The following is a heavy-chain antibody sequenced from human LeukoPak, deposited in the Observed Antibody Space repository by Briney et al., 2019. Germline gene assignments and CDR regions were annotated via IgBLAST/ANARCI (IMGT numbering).Heavy chain of an antibody. CDR1: GFTFSSYW. V-gene: IGHV3-7*01. D-gene: IGHD1-1*01. CDR2: IKQDGSER. J-gene: IGHJ4*02. Sequence: GGSLRLSCAASGFTFSSYWMSWVRQAPGKGLEWVANIKQDGSERYYVDSVKGRFTISRDNAKNSLYLQMNSLRAEDTAVYYCASCWRWPNFDYWGQGALVTVSS. CDR3: ASCWRWPNFDY.